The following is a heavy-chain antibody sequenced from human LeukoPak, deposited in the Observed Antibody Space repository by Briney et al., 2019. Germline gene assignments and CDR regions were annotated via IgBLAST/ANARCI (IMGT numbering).Heavy chain of an antibody. V-gene: IGHV5-51*01. Sequence: PGASLKISCKGSGYSFTSYWIGWVRQLPGKGLEWMGIIYPGDSDTRYSPSFQGQVTISADKSISTAYLQWSSLKASDTAMYYCARPAYYYDSSGYYLLYYFDYWGQGTLVTVSS. D-gene: IGHD3-22*01. CDR2: IYPGDSDT. CDR1: GYSFTSYW. J-gene: IGHJ4*02. CDR3: ARPAYYYDSSGYYLLYYFDY.